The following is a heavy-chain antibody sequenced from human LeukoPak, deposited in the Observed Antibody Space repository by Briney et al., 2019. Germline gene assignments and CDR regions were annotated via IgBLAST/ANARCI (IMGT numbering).Heavy chain of an antibody. D-gene: IGHD6-19*01. CDR2: IYHSGST. Sequence: SETLSLTCTVSGYSISSGYYWGWIRQPPGKGLEWIGSIYHSGSTYYNPSLKSRVTISVDTSKNQFSLKLSSVTAADTAVYYCARRVAGSDYWGQGTLVTVSS. CDR1: GYSISSGYY. J-gene: IGHJ4*02. CDR3: ARRVAGSDY. V-gene: IGHV4-38-2*02.